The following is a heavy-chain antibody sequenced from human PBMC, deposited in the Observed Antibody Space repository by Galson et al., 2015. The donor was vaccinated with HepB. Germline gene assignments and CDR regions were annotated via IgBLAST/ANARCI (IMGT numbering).Heavy chain of an antibody. CDR3: ARDSVGDERQGDY. V-gene: IGHV3-48*02. J-gene: IGHJ4*02. CDR2: ISSSSSTI. Sequence: SLRLSCAASGFTFSSYSMNWVRQAPGKGLEWVPYISSSSSTIYYADTVKGRFTISRDNAKNSLYLQMNSLRDEDTAVYYCARDSVGDERQGDYWGQGTLVTVSS. D-gene: IGHD1-1*01. CDR1: GFTFSSYS.